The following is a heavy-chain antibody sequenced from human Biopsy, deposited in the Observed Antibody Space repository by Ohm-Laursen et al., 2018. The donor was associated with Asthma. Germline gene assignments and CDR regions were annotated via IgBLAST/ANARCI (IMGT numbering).Heavy chain of an antibody. V-gene: IGHV3-23*01. CDR3: AKESGTVGWHADYLEE. CDR1: GFPFRGFG. Sequence: SCAASGFPFRGFGMTWVRQAPGRGLEWVATISGGGPSTFYAASVKGRLTISSDTLKNTVFLHLSSLRAEDTAVYYCAKESGTVGWHADYLEEWGRGTLVTVSS. J-gene: IGHJ4*02. D-gene: IGHD6-19*01. CDR2: ISGGGPST.